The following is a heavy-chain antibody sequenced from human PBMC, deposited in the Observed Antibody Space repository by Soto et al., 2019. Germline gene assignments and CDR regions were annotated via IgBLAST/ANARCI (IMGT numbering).Heavy chain of an antibody. D-gene: IGHD4-17*01. V-gene: IGHV1-46*01. CDR1: GYTFTSYY. Sequence: ASVKVSCKASGYTFTSYYMHWVRQAPGQGLEWMGIINPSGGSTSYAQKLQGRVTMTTDTSTSTAYMELRSLRSDDTAVYYCAREDYGDYIRPTVYYYYGMDVWGQGTTVTVSS. CDR2: INPSGGST. CDR3: AREDYGDYIRPTVYYYYGMDV. J-gene: IGHJ6*02.